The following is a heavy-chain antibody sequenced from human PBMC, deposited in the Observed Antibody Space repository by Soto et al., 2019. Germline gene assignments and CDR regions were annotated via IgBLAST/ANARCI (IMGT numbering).Heavy chain of an antibody. D-gene: IGHD5-12*01. V-gene: IGHV2-5*01. CDR3: ARRDEMATISSGYFAY. Sequence: QITFKESGPTLVKPTQTLTLTCTFSGFSLSTSGVGVGWIRQPPGKALEWLALIYWYDDQRYSPSLKSRLTITKDTSKNGVVITMTNTDPVDTATYYCARRDEMATISSGYFAYWGQGTLVTVSS. CDR1: GFSLSTSGVG. CDR2: IYWYDDQ. J-gene: IGHJ4*02.